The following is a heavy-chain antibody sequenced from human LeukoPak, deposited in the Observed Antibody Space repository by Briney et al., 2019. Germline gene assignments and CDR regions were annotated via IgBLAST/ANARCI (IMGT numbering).Heavy chain of an antibody. V-gene: IGHV3-74*01. D-gene: IGHD5-18*01. J-gene: IGHJ6*02. CDR3: ARDAVDTANAV. CDR1: GFTFSNYA. CDR2: INSDGSIT. Sequence: GGSLRLSCAASGFTFSNYAMSWVRQAPGKGLVWVSHINSDGSITSYADSVKGRFTISRDNAKNTLYLQMNSLRAEDTAVYYCARDAVDTANAVWGQGTRSPSP.